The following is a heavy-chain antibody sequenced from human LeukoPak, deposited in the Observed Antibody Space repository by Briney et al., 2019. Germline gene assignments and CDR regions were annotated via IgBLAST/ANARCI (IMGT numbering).Heavy chain of an antibody. D-gene: IGHD1-26*01. CDR2: ISCSSSTI. CDR3: ASRQWELLPYFDY. CDR1: GFTFSSYS. J-gene: IGHJ4*02. Sequence: GGSLRLSCAASGFTFSSYSMNWVRQAPGKGLEWVSYISCSSSTIYYADSVKGRFTISRDNAKNSLYLQMNSLRDEDTAVYYCASRQWELLPYFDYWGQGTLVTVSS. V-gene: IGHV3-48*02.